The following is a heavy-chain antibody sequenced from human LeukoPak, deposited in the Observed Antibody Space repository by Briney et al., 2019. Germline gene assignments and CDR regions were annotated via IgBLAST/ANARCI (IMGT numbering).Heavy chain of an antibody. D-gene: IGHD2/OR15-2a*01. J-gene: IGHJ2*01. Sequence: GGTLRLSCAASGFTLRDYYMSWIRQAPGKGREWISYMSSTGNTIYYAESVKGRFTVSRDSANNSMSLQMTSLRAEDSAVYYCARSSSYFTYFDLWGRDTLVTVSS. CDR3: ARSSSYFTYFDL. V-gene: IGHV3-11*04. CDR1: GFTLRDYY. CDR2: MSSTGNTI.